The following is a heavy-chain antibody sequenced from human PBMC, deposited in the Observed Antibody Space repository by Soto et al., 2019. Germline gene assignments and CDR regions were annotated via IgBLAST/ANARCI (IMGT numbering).Heavy chain of an antibody. J-gene: IGHJ6*02. CDR1: GFTFSSYA. Sequence: GGSLRLSFAASGFTFSSYAMSRVRQAPGTGLEWVSAISGSGGSTYYADSVKGRFTISRAHSKNTLSLQMNSLRAEDTAVYYCEKWDFGVVNWTNYYCGMAVWGQGATVTVSS. D-gene: IGHD3-3*01. CDR3: EKWDFGVVNWTNYYCGMAV. V-gene: IGHV3-23*01. CDR2: ISGSGGST.